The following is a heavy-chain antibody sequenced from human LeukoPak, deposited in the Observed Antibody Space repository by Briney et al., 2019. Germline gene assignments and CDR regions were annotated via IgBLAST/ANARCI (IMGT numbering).Heavy chain of an antibody. CDR1: GGSISSYY. Sequence: PSETLSLTCTVSGGSISSYYWSWIRQPPGKGLEWIGYIYYSGSTNYNPSLKSRVTISVDTSKNQFSLKLSSVTAADTAVYYCARGRSYSSSFPYYFDYWGQGTLVTVSS. CDR2: IYYSGST. CDR3: ARGRSYSSSFPYYFDY. V-gene: IGHV4-59*01. D-gene: IGHD6-6*01. J-gene: IGHJ4*02.